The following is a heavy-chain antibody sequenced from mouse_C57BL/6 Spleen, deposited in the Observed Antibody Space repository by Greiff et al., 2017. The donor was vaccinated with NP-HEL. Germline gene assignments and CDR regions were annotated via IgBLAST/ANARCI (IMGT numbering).Heavy chain of an antibody. CDR2: INPNNGGT. D-gene: IGHD1-1*01. CDR1: GYTFTDYN. J-gene: IGHJ1*03. Sequence: EVQLQESGPELVKPGASVKIPCKASGYTFTDYNMDWVKQSHGKSLEWIGDINPNNGGTIYNQKFKGKATLTVDKSSSTAYMELRSLTSEDTAVYYCAFITTVGYFDVWGTGTTVTVSS. V-gene: IGHV1-18*01. CDR3: AFITTVGYFDV.